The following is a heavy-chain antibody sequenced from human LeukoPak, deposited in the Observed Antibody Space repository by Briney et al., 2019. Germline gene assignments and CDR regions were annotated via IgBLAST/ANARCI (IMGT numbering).Heavy chain of an antibody. CDR2: IIPIFGTA. D-gene: IGHD3-22*01. CDR1: GGTFSSYA. V-gene: IGHV1-69*13. Sequence: ASVTVSCKAPGGTFSSYAISWVRQAPGQGLEWMGGIIPIFGTANYAQRFQGRVTIAADESTSTAYMELSSLRSEDTAVYYCARDSSGYYWDFDYWGQGTLVTVSS. CDR3: ARDSSGYYWDFDY. J-gene: IGHJ4*02.